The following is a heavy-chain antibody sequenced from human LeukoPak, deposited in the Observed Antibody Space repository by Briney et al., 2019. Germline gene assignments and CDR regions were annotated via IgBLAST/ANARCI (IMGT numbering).Heavy chain of an antibody. Sequence: SETLSLTCAVYGGSFSGYYCSWIRQPPGKWLEWIGEINHSGSTNYNPSLKSRFTISVDTSKNQFSLKLSSVTAADTAVYYCARGRRPRFMITFGGVIAYFDYWGQGTLVTVSS. J-gene: IGHJ4*02. D-gene: IGHD3-16*02. V-gene: IGHV4-34*01. CDR3: ARGRRPRFMITFGGVIAYFDY. CDR2: INHSGST. CDR1: GGSFSGYY.